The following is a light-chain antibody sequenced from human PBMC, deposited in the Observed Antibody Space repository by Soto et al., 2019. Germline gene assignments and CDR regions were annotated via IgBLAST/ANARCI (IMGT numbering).Light chain of an antibody. Sequence: QAASVSGSPGQSITISCTGTSSDVGGYDYVSWYQQHPDKAPKLIIYEVTDRPSGVSSRFSGSKSGNTASLTISGLQAEDEADYYCSSLTSGSTRVFGTGTKVTVL. CDR3: SSLTSGSTRV. CDR1: SSDVGGYDY. CDR2: EVT. V-gene: IGLV2-14*01. J-gene: IGLJ1*01.